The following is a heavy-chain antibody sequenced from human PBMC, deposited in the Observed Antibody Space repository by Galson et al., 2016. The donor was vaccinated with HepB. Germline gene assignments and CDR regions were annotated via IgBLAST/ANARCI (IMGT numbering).Heavy chain of an antibody. CDR2: IYPSGSA. CDR1: GGPISNSNS. D-gene: IGHD2-2*01. J-gene: IGHJ5*02. V-gene: IGHV4-4*02. CDR3: ARDVCSSASCYWNWFDP. Sequence: ETLSLTCTVSGGPISNSNSWSWVRQPPGEGLEWIGEIYPSGSANYSPTLQSRVTISVDHSENQISLKLISVTAADTAIYYCARDVCSSASCYWNWFDPWGQGTLVTVSS.